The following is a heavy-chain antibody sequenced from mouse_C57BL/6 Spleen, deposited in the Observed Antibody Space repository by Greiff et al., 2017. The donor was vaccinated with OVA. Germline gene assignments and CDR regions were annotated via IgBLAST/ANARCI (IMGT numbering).Heavy chain of an antibody. D-gene: IGHD3-3*01. Sequence: VQLQQPGAELVMPGASVKLSCKASGYTFTSYWMHWVKQRPGQGLEWIGEIDPSDSYTNYNQKFKGKSTLTVDKSSSTAYMQLSSLTSEDSAVYYCARRGRGFDYWGQGTTLTVSS. J-gene: IGHJ2*01. V-gene: IGHV1-69*01. CDR3: ARRGRGFDY. CDR1: GYTFTSYW. CDR2: IDPSDSYT.